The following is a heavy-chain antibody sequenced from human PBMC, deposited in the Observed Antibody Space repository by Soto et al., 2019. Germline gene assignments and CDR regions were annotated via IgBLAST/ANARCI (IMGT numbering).Heavy chain of an antibody. Sequence: GGSLRLSCAASGFTFSNAWMSWVRQAPGKGLEWVGRIKSKTDGGTTDYAAPVKGRFTISRDDSKNTLYLQMNSLKTEDTAVYYYTTDEGFMVRGVINPLGYWGQGTLVTVSS. CDR2: IKSKTDGGTT. CDR3: TTDEGFMVRGVINPLGY. J-gene: IGHJ4*02. V-gene: IGHV3-15*01. CDR1: GFTFSNAW. D-gene: IGHD3-10*01.